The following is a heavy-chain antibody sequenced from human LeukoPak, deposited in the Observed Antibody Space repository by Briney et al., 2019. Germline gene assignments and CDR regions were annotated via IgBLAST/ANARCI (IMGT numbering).Heavy chain of an antibody. Sequence: PGGSLRLSCAASGFTFSSYAMSWVRQAPGKGLEWVSGISGSGSTTYYADSVRGRFAISRDNSKNTQHLQMNSLRAEDMAVYYCRGTYYDSSGYTFDYWGQGTLVTVSS. CDR1: GFTFSSYA. V-gene: IGHV3-23*01. CDR2: ISGSGSTT. J-gene: IGHJ4*02. D-gene: IGHD3-22*01. CDR3: RGTYYDSSGYTFDY.